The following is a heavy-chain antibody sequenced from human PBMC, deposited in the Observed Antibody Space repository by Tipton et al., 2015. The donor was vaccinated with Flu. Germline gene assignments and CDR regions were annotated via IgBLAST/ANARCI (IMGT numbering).Heavy chain of an antibody. V-gene: IGHV4-4*02. Sequence: TLSLTCYVSGGSMSSQYWSWVRQPPGKGLEWIAEIYHSGSTDYNPSLMSRVTISVDKSKNQFSLKLNSATAADTAIYYCTSRTVALSYNWFDPWGQGILVTVSS. D-gene: IGHD2-8*02. CDR3: TSRTVALSYNWFDP. CDR2: IYHSGST. J-gene: IGHJ5*02. CDR1: GGSMSSQY.